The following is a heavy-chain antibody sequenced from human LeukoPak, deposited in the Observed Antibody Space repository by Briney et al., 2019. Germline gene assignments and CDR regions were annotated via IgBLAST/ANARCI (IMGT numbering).Heavy chain of an antibody. D-gene: IGHD3-22*01. CDR1: GFTLNSNY. V-gene: IGHV3-66*01. J-gene: IGHJ4*02. CDR3: ARGGNYYDSSGYTRNFDY. CDR2: ICSGGST. Sequence: PGGSLRLSCAASGFTLNSNYMSWVRQAPGKGLEWVSVICSGGSTYYADSVKGRFTVSRDKCKNTPYLQMNSLRAEDTAVYYCARGGNYYDSSGYTRNFDYWGQGTLVTVSS.